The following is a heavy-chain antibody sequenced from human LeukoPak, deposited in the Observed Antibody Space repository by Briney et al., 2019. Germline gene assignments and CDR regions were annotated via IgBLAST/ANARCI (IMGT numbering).Heavy chain of an antibody. D-gene: IGHD6-13*01. CDR1: GFTFRTYA. J-gene: IGHJ4*02. V-gene: IGHV3-23*01. Sequence: GASLRLSCAASGFTFRTYAMSWVRQAPGKGLEWVSVISDSGAGTYYAESVKGRFTISRDNSKNSVFLQMNSLRADDTAKYYCAKDKSPGSWHTPSDSWGQGTLVTVSS. CDR2: ISDSGAGT. CDR3: AKDKSPGSWHTPSDS.